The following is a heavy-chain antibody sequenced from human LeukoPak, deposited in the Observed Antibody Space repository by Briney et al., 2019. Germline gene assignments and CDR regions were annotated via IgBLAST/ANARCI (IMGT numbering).Heavy chain of an antibody. V-gene: IGHV1-18*01. J-gene: IGHJ3*02. D-gene: IGHD2-8*02. CDR3: ARDSGYSVLVGAFDI. CDR2: ISGYNGNI. Sequence: ASVKVSCKASGYNFTSYGITWVRQAPGQGLEWMGWISGYNGNIDYVQKFQGRVTMTTDTSTSTAYMELRSLRSDDTAVYYCARDSGYSVLVGAFDIWGQGTMVTVSS. CDR1: GYNFTSYG.